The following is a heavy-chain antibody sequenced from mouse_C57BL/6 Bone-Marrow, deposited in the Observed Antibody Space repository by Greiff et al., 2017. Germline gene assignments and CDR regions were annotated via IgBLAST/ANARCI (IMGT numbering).Heavy chain of an antibody. V-gene: IGHV1-72*01. CDR2: IYPNSGGT. J-gene: IGHJ3*01. D-gene: IGHD2-5*01. CDR3: ARAPYYSNYEFAY. CDR1: GYTFTSYW. Sequence: VQLQQPGAELVKPGASVKLSCKASGYTFTSYWMHWVKQRPGRGLEWIGRIYPNSGGTKYNEKFKSKATLTVDKPSSTAYMQLRSLTSEDSAVYDCARAPYYSNYEFAYWGQGTLVTVSA.